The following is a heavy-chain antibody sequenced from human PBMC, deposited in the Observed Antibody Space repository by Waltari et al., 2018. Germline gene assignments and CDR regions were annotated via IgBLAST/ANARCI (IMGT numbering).Heavy chain of an antibody. V-gene: IGHV4-39*07. D-gene: IGHD3-3*01. J-gene: IGHJ3*01. Sequence: QFQLQESGPGLVRPSETLSLACTVSGDSISRSSYSWAWIRQPPGKGLEWIGTSYSSGSTSYNSSLKSRVTISIDTSKNQFSLMLSSVTAADTAVYYCAKRENFNFWRDAFDLWGQGTMVTVSS. CDR2: SYSSGST. CDR3: AKRENFNFWRDAFDL. CDR1: GDSISRSSYS.